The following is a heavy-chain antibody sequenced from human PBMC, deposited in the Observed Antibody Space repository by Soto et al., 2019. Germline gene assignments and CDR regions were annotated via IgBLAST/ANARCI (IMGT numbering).Heavy chain of an antibody. CDR1: GFTFSKFG. J-gene: IGHJ6*02. D-gene: IGHD2-2*01. V-gene: IGHV3-30*18. Sequence: QVQLVESGGGVVQPGGSLRLSCEASGFTFSKFGIHWVRQAPGKGLEWVAVVSYDGSFKYYADSVKGRFTISRDNSKNTLYLQMNSLIPDHTALYYCAKDSDQLLFAYYSYGMDVWGQGTTVTVSS. CDR2: VSYDGSFK. CDR3: AKDSDQLLFAYYSYGMDV.